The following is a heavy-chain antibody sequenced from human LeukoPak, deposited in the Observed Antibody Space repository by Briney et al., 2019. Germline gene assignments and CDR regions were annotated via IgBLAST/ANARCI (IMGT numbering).Heavy chain of an antibody. D-gene: IGHD3-22*01. CDR1: GFNFTSYW. V-gene: IGHV5-51*01. J-gene: IGHJ5*01. CDR3: ARHKYYYDSSGNYGWFDS. CDR2: SHPINSDT. Sequence: KPGESLKISCNGSGFNFTSYWIAWVRQMPGKGLEWMGISHPINSDTKYSPSFQGQVTISADKSSSTAYLHWNSLKASDTAMYYCARHKYYYDSSGNYGWFDSWGQGTLVTVSS.